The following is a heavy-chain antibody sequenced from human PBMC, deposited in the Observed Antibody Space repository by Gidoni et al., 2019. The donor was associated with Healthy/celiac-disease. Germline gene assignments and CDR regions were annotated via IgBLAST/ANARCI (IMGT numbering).Heavy chain of an antibody. CDR1: GFTFSSYG. CDR3: ARLAVAGDFDWFDP. V-gene: IGHV3-33*08. Sequence: QVQLVESGGGVVQPGRSLRLSCAASGFTFSSYGMHWVRQAPGKGLEWVAVIWYDGSNKYYADSVKGRFTISRDNSKNTLYLQMNSLRAEDTAVYYCARLAVAGDFDWFDPWGQGTLVTVSS. CDR2: IWYDGSNK. J-gene: IGHJ5*02. D-gene: IGHD6-19*01.